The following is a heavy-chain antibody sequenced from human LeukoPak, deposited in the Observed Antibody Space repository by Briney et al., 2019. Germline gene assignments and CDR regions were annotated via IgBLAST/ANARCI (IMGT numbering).Heavy chain of an antibody. Sequence: ASVKVSCKASGYTFTGYYMHWVRQAPGQGLEWMGWINPNSGGTNYAQKFQGRVTMTRDTSISTAYMELSRLRSDDTAVYYCARGGVLWSGYYNIDYWGQGTLVTVSS. CDR3: ARGGVLWSGYYNIDY. D-gene: IGHD3-3*01. V-gene: IGHV1-2*02. CDR2: INPNSGGT. J-gene: IGHJ4*02. CDR1: GYTFTGYY.